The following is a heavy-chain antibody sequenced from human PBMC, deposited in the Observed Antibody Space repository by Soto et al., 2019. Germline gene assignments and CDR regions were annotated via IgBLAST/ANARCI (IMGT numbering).Heavy chain of an antibody. J-gene: IGHJ2*01. CDR1: GGSISSYY. CDR2: IYYRGST. V-gene: IGHV4-59*01. CDR3: ARFNWYFDL. Sequence: QVQLQESGPGLVKPSETLSLTCTVSGGSISSYYWSWIRQPPGKGLEWIGYIYYRGSTNYNPSLKSRVNTSVDTYKTQFSLKLSSVTAADTAMYYCARFNWYFDLWGRGTLVTVSS.